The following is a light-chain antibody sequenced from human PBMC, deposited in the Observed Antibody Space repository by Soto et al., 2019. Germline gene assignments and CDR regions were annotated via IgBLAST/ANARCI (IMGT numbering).Light chain of an antibody. Sequence: EIVLTQSPGTMSLSTGERATLSCRAGQSVSISYLAWDQHKPGQAPRHLIVGASSMSTGFPDLFSGSGSGTYFTLTISRLEPEDFSVYYCQHGTFGQGTKLDIK. V-gene: IGKV3-20*01. CDR2: GAS. J-gene: IGKJ1*01. CDR3: QHGT. CDR1: QSVSISY.